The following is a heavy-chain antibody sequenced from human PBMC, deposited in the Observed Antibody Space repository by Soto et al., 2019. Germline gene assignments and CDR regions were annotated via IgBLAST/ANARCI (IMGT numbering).Heavy chain of an antibody. J-gene: IGHJ6*02. D-gene: IGHD4-4*01. CDR3: ARVGSKSFYYATDV. CDR1: GGSISSFC. V-gene: IGHV4-4*09. Sequence: QLQESGPGLVKPSETLSLTCTVSGGSISSFCWSWIRQPPGQGLEWIGYICTGGTTKYNPSLKSRVTTSVDTSKTQFSLKLTSVTAADTAVYYCARVGSKSFYYATDVWGQGTTVTVSS. CDR2: ICTGGTT.